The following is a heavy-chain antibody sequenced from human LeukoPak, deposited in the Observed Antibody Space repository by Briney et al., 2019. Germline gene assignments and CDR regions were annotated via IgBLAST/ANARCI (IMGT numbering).Heavy chain of an antibody. CDR3: ARAGVHDYGDYFADY. D-gene: IGHD4-17*01. CDR2: IYYSGST. J-gene: IGHJ4*02. V-gene: IGHV4-59*01. Sequence: KTSETLSLTCTVSGGSISSYYWSWIRQPPGKGLEWIGYIYYSGSTNYNPSLKSRVTISVDTSKNQFSLKLSSVTAADTAVYYCARAGVHDYGDYFADYWGQGTLVTVSS. CDR1: GGSISSYY.